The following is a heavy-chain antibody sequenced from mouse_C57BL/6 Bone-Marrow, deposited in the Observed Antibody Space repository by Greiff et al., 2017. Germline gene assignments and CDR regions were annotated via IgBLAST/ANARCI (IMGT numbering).Heavy chain of an antibody. D-gene: IGHD2-4*01. CDR1: GYTFTSYG. CDR3: ARWGLRRRGYYYAMDY. CDR2: IYPRSGNT. V-gene: IGHV1-81*01. J-gene: IGHJ4*01. Sequence: QVQLQQSGAELARPGASVKLSCKASGYTFTSYGISWVKQRTGQGLEWIGEIYPRSGNTYYNEKFKGKATLTADKSSSTAYMELRSLTSEDSAVYFWARWGLRRRGYYYAMDYWGQGTSVTVSS.